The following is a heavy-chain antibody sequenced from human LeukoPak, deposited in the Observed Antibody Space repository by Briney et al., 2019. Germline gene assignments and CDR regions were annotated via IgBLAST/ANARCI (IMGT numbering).Heavy chain of an antibody. J-gene: IGHJ5*02. CDR1: GFTFSDYW. D-gene: IGHD1-1*01. CDR3: ARGGTASFDP. Sequence: GGSLRLSCAASGFTFSDYWMHWVRQAPGKGLVWVSHINSDGSSTTYADSVKGRFIISRDNAKNTLYLQMNSLRAEDTAVYYCARGGTASFDPWGQGTLVTVSS. CDR2: INSDGSST. V-gene: IGHV3-74*01.